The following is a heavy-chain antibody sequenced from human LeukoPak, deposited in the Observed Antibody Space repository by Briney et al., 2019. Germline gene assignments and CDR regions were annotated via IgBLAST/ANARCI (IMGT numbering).Heavy chain of an antibody. CDR1: GYTFTAYY. CDR2: INPNSGGT. V-gene: IGHV1-2*06. D-gene: IGHD2-2*01. J-gene: IGHJ6*02. CDR3: ARVGPPDASGMDV. Sequence: ASVKVSCKASGYTFTAYYMHWVRQAPGQGLEWMGRINPNSGGTNYAQKFQDRVTVTRDTSITTAYIELSGLTSDDTAVYYCARVGPPDASGMDVWGQGTTVTVSS.